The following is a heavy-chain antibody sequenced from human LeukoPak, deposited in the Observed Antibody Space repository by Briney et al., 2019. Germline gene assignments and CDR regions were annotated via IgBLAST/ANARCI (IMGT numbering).Heavy chain of an antibody. Sequence: PSETLSLTCTVSGGSISSFFWSWIRQPPGKGLEWIGHIYHSGSTSYNPSLKSRVTMSVDTSKDQFSVKLNSVTAADTAVYYCARDFAGGLYFDYWGQGILVSVSS. CDR2: IYHSGST. V-gene: IGHV4-59*01. J-gene: IGHJ4*02. D-gene: IGHD3-16*01. CDR1: GGSISSFF. CDR3: ARDFAGGLYFDY.